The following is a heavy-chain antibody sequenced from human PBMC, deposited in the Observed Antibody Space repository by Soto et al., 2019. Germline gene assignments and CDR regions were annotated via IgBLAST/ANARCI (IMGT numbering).Heavy chain of an antibody. D-gene: IGHD3-9*01. V-gene: IGHV4-59*08. Sequence: PWGTLSLTCTVSGGTISNLYWSWIRQPPGKGLEWIGYVYYTGSTSYNPSLKRRVTFSADSSRGQFSLRLNSVTAADTAVYYCARTVLGPDLLADSFVDYYYYMDVWGQGTTVTVSS. J-gene: IGHJ6*03. CDR3: ARTVLGPDLLADSFVDYYYYMDV. CDR1: GGTISNLY. CDR2: VYYTGST.